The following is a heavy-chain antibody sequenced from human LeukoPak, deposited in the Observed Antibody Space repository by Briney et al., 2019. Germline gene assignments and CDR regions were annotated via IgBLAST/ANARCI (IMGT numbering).Heavy chain of an antibody. J-gene: IGHJ6*03. CDR1: GLTFSTYV. D-gene: IGHD3-16*01. CDR2: IRTEDYDGAT. Sequence: GGSLRLSCAASGLTFSTYVMNWVRQAPGKGLEWVGFIRTEDYDGATDYGASVKGRFTISRDDSKNVAYLQMNSLNTEDTAVYYCARIFGYYYFYMDVWGKGTTVIVSS. V-gene: IGHV3-49*04. CDR3: ARIFGYYYFYMDV.